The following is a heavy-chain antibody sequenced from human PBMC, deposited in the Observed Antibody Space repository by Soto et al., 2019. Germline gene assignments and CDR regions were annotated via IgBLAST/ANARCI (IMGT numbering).Heavy chain of an antibody. J-gene: IGHJ6*02. CDR3: ARTFDYYGMDV. CDR1: GYSIGSGYY. CDR2: IYHAGSV. D-gene: IGHD3-3*02. Sequence: PSETLSLTCAVSGYSIGSGYYWAWIRQSPGKGLEWIGSIYHAGSVYYNPSLNGRVALSMDTSKNHFSLKLTSVTAADTPVYYCARTFDYYGMDVWGQGTTVTVSS. V-gene: IGHV4-38-2*01.